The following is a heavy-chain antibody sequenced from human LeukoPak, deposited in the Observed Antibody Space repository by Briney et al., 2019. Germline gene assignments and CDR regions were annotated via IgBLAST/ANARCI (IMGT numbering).Heavy chain of an antibody. J-gene: IGHJ3*02. Sequence: GGSLRLSCGASGFTFSRYSMNWVRQAPGKGLEWVSSIGSRSAYTYYADSVKGRFTISRDNTKNSLYLQMNSLRAGDTAVYYCARGGLNFDAFDIWGQGTMVTVSS. CDR3: ARGGLNFDAFDI. V-gene: IGHV3-21*01. CDR2: IGSRSAYT. CDR1: GFTFSRYS. D-gene: IGHD1-7*01.